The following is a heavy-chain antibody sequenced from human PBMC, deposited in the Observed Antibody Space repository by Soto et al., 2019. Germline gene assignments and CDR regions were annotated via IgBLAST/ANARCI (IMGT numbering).Heavy chain of an antibody. Sequence: QVQLVESGGGVVQPGRSLRLSCAASGFTFSSYAMHWVRQAPGKGLEWGAVISYDGSNKYYADSVKGRFTISRDNSKNTLYLQMNSLRTEDTAVYYCARYSSLIGYPKHGMDVWGQGTTVTVSS. CDR1: GFTFSSYA. V-gene: IGHV3-30-3*01. CDR2: ISYDGSNK. D-gene: IGHD5-12*01. J-gene: IGHJ6*02. CDR3: ARYSSLIGYPKHGMDV.